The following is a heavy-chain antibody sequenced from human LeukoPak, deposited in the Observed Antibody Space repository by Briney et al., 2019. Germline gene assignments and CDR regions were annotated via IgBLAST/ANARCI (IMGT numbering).Heavy chain of an antibody. V-gene: IGHV4-61*02. J-gene: IGHJ5*02. D-gene: IGHD6-13*01. CDR2: IYTSGST. CDR3: ARSRYSSSWYFFDP. Sequence: SETLSVTCTVPGGSISSGSYYWSWIRQPAGKGLEWIGRIYTSGSTNYNPSLKSRVTISVDTSKNQFSLKLSSVTAADTAVYYCARSRYSSSWYFFDPWGQGTLVTVSS. CDR1: GGSISSGSYY.